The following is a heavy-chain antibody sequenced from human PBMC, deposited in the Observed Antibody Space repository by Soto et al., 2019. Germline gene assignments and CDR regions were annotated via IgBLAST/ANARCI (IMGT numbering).Heavy chain of an antibody. D-gene: IGHD3-9*01. Sequence: RASVKVSCKASGYTFTGYYMHWVRQAPGQGLEWMGWINPNSGGTNYAQKFQGWVTMTRDTSISTAYMELSRLRSDDTAVYYCARDPLRYSTDPHREEFYYYYYGMDVWGQGTTVTVSS. V-gene: IGHV1-2*04. CDR3: ARDPLRYSTDPHREEFYYYYYGMDV. CDR2: INPNSGGT. CDR1: GYTFTGYY. J-gene: IGHJ6*02.